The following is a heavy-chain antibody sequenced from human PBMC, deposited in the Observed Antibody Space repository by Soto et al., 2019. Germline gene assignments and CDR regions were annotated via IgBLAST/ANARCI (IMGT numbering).Heavy chain of an antibody. Sequence: SETLSLTCTVSGGSISSYYWSWIRQPPGKGLEWIGYIYYSGGTNYNPSLKSRVTISVDTSKNHFSLNLSSVTAADTAVYYRATVPRPGYFYYMDVWGKGTTVTVSS. J-gene: IGHJ6*03. CDR3: ATVPRPGYFYYMDV. D-gene: IGHD3-10*01. V-gene: IGHV4-59*01. CDR1: GGSISSYY. CDR2: IYYSGGT.